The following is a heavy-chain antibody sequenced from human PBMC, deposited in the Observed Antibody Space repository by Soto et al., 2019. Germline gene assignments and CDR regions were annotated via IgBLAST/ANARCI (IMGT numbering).Heavy chain of an antibody. D-gene: IGHD3-3*01. CDR2: ISAYNGDT. CDR1: GYIFTNYA. Sequence: VPLLQSGGEVKKPGASVKVSCKTSGYIFTNYAINWVRQAPGQGLEWMGWISAYNGDTKYAQRFQGRLTVTTDPSTTTAYMELGSLRSDDTAVYYCARDGRAFSIFGETMDVWGQGTTVTVSS. V-gene: IGHV1-18*01. CDR3: ARDGRAFSIFGETMDV. J-gene: IGHJ6*02.